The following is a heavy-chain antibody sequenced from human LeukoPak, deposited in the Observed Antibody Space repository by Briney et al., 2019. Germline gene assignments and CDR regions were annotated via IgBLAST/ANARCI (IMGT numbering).Heavy chain of an antibody. D-gene: IGHD5-18*01. Sequence: SETLSLTCTVSGDSVSSGSYYWSWIRQPPGKGLEWIGYIYYRGSTNYNPSLKSRVTISVDTSKNQFSLKLSSVTAADTAVYYCARDKYSYGPGFDYYYYGMDVWGQGTTVTVSS. J-gene: IGHJ6*02. CDR2: IYYRGST. V-gene: IGHV4-61*01. CDR1: GDSVSSGSYY. CDR3: ARDKYSYGPGFDYYYYGMDV.